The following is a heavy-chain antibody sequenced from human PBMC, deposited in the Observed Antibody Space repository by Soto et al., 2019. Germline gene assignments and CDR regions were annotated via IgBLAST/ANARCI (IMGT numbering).Heavy chain of an antibody. J-gene: IGHJ4*02. CDR1: GFTFSSYG. Sequence: GGSLRLSCAASGFTFSSYGMHWVRQAPGKGLEWVAVISYDGSNKYYADSVKGRFTISRDNSKNTLYLQMNSLRAEDTAVYYCANDKTNTAIGPIDYWGQGTLVTVSS. D-gene: IGHD5-18*01. CDR2: ISYDGSNK. V-gene: IGHV3-30*18. CDR3: ANDKTNTAIGPIDY.